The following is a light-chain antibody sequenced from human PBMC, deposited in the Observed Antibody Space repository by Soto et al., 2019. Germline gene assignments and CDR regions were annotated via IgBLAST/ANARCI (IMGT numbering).Light chain of an antibody. CDR2: GAS. J-gene: IGKJ5*01. V-gene: IGKV3-15*01. CDR1: QSVSSN. CDR3: QQYKSWPPIA. Sequence: EIVMTQSPATLSVSPGERATLSFMASQSVSSNLAWYQQKPGQAPRLLIYGASTRATGIPARFSGSGSGTEFTLTISSLQSEDSAIYYCQQYKSWPPIAFGQGTRLEIK.